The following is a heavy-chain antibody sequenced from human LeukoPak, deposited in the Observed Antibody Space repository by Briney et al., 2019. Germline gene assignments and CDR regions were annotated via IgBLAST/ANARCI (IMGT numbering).Heavy chain of an antibody. D-gene: IGHD6-13*01. J-gene: IGHJ5*02. CDR2: IYYSEGT. V-gene: IGHV4-59*01. CDR3: ARYSDIWFDP. CDR1: GGSISSYY. Sequence: KTSETLSLTCTVSGGSISSYYWSWIRQPPGMGLEWIGYIYYSEGTNYNPPLRSRVTISVDTSKNQFSLKLSSVTAADTAAYYCARYSDIWFDPWGQGTLVTVSS.